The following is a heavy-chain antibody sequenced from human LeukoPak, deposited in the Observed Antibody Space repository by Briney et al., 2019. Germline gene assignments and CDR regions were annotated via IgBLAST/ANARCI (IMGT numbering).Heavy chain of an antibody. J-gene: IGHJ4*02. CDR3: ARDPVYDNSGYSLFDY. D-gene: IGHD3-22*01. Sequence: GASVKVSCKASGYTFTSYYMHWVRQAPGQGLEWMGIINPSGGSTSYAQKFQGRVTMTRDTSTSTVYMELSSLRSEDTAVYYCARDPVYDNSGYSLFDYWGQGTLVTVSS. V-gene: IGHV1-46*01. CDR2: INPSGGST. CDR1: GYTFTSYY.